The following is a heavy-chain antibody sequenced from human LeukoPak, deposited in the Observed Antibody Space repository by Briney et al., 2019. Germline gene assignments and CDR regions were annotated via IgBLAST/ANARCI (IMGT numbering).Heavy chain of an antibody. J-gene: IGHJ4*02. V-gene: IGHV3-23*01. CDR1: GFTFTTYA. CDR2: MSCGGDAT. Sequence: PGGSLRLSCAASGFTFTTYAMIWVRRAPGKGLEGVSAMSCGGDATYCADFVQGRFTISRDHSQNTLYLQMNSLRAEATAVYYCARDGAVMTPVTPLDYWGQGPLVTVSS. CDR3: ARDGAVMTPVTPLDY. D-gene: IGHD4-11*01.